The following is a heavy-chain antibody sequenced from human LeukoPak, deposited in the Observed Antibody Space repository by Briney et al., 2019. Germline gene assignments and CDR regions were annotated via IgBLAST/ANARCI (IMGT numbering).Heavy chain of an antibody. V-gene: IGHV4-59*01. Sequence: SETLSLTCTVSGGSISSYYWSWIRQPPGKGLEWIGYIYYSGSTNYNPSLKSRVTISVDTSKNQFSLKLSSVTAADTAVYYCARFASGSGSYSFYFDYWGQGTLSPSPQ. CDR2: IYYSGST. D-gene: IGHD3-10*01. CDR3: ARFASGSGSYSFYFDY. J-gene: IGHJ4*02. CDR1: GGSISSYY.